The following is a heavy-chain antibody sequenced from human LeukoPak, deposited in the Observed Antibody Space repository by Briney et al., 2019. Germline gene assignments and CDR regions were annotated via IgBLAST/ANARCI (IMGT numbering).Heavy chain of an antibody. D-gene: IGHD3-22*01. CDR1: GGSISSGGYS. CDR3: ARGYIYSDSSGYYSETYYYYGMDV. Sequence: SETLSLTCAVSGGSISSGGYSWSWIRQPPGKGLELIGYIYHSGSTYYNPSLKSRVTISVDTSKNQFSLKLSSVTAADTAVYYCARGYIYSDSSGYYSETYYYYGMDVWGQGTTVTVSS. V-gene: IGHV4-30-2*01. CDR2: IYHSGST. J-gene: IGHJ6*02.